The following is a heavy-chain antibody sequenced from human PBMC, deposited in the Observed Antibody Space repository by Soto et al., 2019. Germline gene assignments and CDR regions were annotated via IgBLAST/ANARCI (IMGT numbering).Heavy chain of an antibody. V-gene: IGHV3-9*01. Sequence: EVQLVESGGGLVQPGRSLRLSCVASGFTFDDYVMHWVRQVPGKGLEWVSGISWNSGNIDYADSVKGRFTISRVNAMNYLYLQMNSLRPEDTALYYWARGLSSVPSYLNYWGQGTLVTVSS. CDR2: ISWNSGNI. CDR3: ARGLSSVPSYLNY. J-gene: IGHJ4*02. CDR1: GFTFDDYV. D-gene: IGHD1-26*01.